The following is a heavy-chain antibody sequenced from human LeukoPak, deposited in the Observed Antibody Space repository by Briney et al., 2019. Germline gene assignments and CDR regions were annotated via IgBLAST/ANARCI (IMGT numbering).Heavy chain of an antibody. Sequence: PSETLSLTCIVSGASISSHYWSWIRQPPGKGLEWIGFVHNSGTTSYNPSLKSRVTMSLDTSKNQFSLKLTSVTAADSAVHFYARGGASSLPFDYWGQGTLVTVSS. J-gene: IGHJ4*02. CDR3: ARGGASSLPFDY. CDR2: VHNSGTT. D-gene: IGHD3-16*01. V-gene: IGHV4-59*11. CDR1: GASISSHY.